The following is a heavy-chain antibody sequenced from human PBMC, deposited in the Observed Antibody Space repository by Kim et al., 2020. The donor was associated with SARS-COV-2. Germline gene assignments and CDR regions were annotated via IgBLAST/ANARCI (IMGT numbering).Heavy chain of an antibody. V-gene: IGHV3-7*03. D-gene: IGHD6-19*01. CDR3: ARELGQWLALFDY. J-gene: IGHJ4*02. Sequence: GGSLRLSCAASGFTFSSYWMSWVRQAPGKGLEWVANIKQDGSEKYYVDSVKGRFTISRDNAKNSLYLQMNSLRAEDTAVYYCARELGQWLALFDYWGQGTLVTVSS. CDR2: IKQDGSEK. CDR1: GFTFSSYW.